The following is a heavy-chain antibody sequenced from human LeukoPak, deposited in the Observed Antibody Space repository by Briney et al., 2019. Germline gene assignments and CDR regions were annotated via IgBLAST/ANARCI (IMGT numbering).Heavy chain of an antibody. CDR2: IYPGDSDT. CDR3: ARQYGRPFDY. J-gene: IGHJ4*02. CDR1: GYTFSSSW. D-gene: IGHD4-17*01. V-gene: IGHV5-51*01. Sequence: GESLKISCKGPGYTFSSSWIGWVRQMPGKGLEWMGIIYPGDSDTRYSPSFQGQVTISVDRSISTTYLQWSSLKATDTGMYYCARQYGRPFDYWGQGTLVTVSS.